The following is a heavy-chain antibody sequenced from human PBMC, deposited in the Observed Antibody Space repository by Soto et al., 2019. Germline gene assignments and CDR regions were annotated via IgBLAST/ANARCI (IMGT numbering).Heavy chain of an antibody. CDR3: AREGWSIAAAGNWYYFDY. V-gene: IGHV1-69*01. CDR1: GGTFSSYA. Sequence: QVQLVQSGAEVKKPGSSVKVSCKASGGTFSSYAISWVRQAPGQGLEWMGGIIPIFGTANYAQKFQGRVTITADESTSTAYMELSSLRSEDTAVYYCAREGWSIAAAGNWYYFDYWGQGTLVTVSS. D-gene: IGHD6-13*01. J-gene: IGHJ4*02. CDR2: IIPIFGTA.